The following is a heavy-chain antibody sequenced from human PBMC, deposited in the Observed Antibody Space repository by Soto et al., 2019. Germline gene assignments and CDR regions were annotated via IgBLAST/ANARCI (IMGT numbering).Heavy chain of an antibody. CDR1: GGSISSGDYY. D-gene: IGHD3-10*01. CDR2: IYYSGST. J-gene: IGHJ4*02. CDR3: AGVRGLGSIFFDY. Sequence: SETLSLTCTVSGGSISSGDYYWSWIRQPPGKGLEWIGYIYYSGSTYYNPSLKSRVTISVDTSKNQFSLKLSSVTAADTAVYYGAGVRGLGSIFFDYWGRGTLVTVSS. V-gene: IGHV4-30-4*01.